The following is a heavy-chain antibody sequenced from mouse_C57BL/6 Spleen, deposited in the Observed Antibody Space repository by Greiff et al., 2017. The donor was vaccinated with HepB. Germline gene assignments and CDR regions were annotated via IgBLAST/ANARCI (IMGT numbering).Heavy chain of an antibody. D-gene: IGHD2-1*01. CDR1: GYSITSGYD. CDR3: AREGDYGNYVLAY. J-gene: IGHJ3*01. V-gene: IGHV3-1*01. Sequence: VQLQQSGPGMVKPSQSLSLTCTVTGYSITSGYDWHWIRHFPGNKLEWMGYISYSGSTNYNPSLKSRISITHDTSKNHFFLKLNSVTTEDTATYYCAREGDYGNYVLAYWGQGTLVTVSA. CDR2: ISYSGST.